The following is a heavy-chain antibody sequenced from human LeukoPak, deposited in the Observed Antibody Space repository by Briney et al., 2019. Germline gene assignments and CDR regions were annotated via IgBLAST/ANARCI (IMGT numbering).Heavy chain of an antibody. Sequence: KPSDTLSLTCTVSSASIRTYYWRWVRQPPGKGAEGIGYIHSNGVTNYNPSLKSRVTMSLDTSKSQLSLKVASVTAADTAVYYCARVTDWNDLDYWGQGTLVSVCS. CDR3: ARVTDWNDLDY. CDR1: SASIRTYY. D-gene: IGHD1-1*01. V-gene: IGHV4-59*07. J-gene: IGHJ4*02. CDR2: IHSNGVT.